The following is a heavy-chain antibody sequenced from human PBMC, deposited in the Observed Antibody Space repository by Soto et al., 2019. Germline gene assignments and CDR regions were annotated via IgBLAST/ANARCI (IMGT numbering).Heavy chain of an antibody. J-gene: IGHJ3*02. CDR3: ARDHPRPYCSSTSCYALHDAFDI. D-gene: IGHD2-2*01. CDR1: GFTFSSYS. V-gene: IGHV3-21*01. CDR2: ISSSSSYI. Sequence: EVQLVESGGGLVKPGGSLRLSCAASGFTFSSYSMNWVRQAPGKGLEWVSSISSSSSYIYYADSVKGRFTISRDNAKNSLYLQMNSLRAEDTAVYYCARDHPRPYCSSTSCYALHDAFDIWGQGTMVTVSS.